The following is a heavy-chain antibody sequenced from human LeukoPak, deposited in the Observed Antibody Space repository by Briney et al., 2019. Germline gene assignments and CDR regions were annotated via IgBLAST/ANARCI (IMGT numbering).Heavy chain of an antibody. CDR2: ISGSGCYS. Sequence: PGGSLRLSCAASEFTFDNYAMSWVRQAPGKGLEWVSVISGSGCYSYYADSVKGRFTVSRDNSKTTLYLQMNSLRADDTAVYYCAKGGPTGSNYFDFWGQGTLVTVSS. CDR3: AKGGPTGSNYFDF. V-gene: IGHV3-23*01. J-gene: IGHJ4*02. D-gene: IGHD1-26*01. CDR1: EFTFDNYA.